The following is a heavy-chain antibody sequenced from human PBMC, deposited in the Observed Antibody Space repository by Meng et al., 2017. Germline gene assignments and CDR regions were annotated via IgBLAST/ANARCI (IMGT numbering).Heavy chain of an antibody. D-gene: IGHD6-13*01. CDR2: ISAYNGNT. CDR3: ARRSQGFGYSSSWMYYYDYGMVV. CDR1: GYTFTSYG. Sequence: ASVKVSCKASGYTFTSYGISWVRQAPGQGLEGMGWISAYNGNTNYAHKLQGRVTITTDTSPSTAHMELRSLSSDDTAVYYCARRSQGFGYSSSWMYYYDYGMVVWGQGTTVTVSS. V-gene: IGHV1-18*01. J-gene: IGHJ6*02.